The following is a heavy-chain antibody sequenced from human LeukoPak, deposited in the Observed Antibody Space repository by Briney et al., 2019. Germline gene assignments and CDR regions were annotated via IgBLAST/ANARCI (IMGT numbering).Heavy chain of an antibody. CDR1: GYTFTAYY. CDR3: ARGAMFDYFDY. D-gene: IGHD3-10*02. J-gene: IGHJ4*02. Sequence: ASVKVSCKASGYTFTAYYMHWVRQAPGQGLDWMGRINPNRGGTNYAQKFQGRVTMTRDASISTAYMELSRLTSDDTAVYYCARGAMFDYFDYWGQGTLVTVSS. CDR2: INPNRGGT. V-gene: IGHV1-2*06.